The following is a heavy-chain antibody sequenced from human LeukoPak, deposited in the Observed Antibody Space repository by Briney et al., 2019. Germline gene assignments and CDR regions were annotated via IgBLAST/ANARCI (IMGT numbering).Heavy chain of an antibody. D-gene: IGHD3-10*02. CDR1: RFTFSSYS. CDR2: INRSGSTI. J-gene: IGHJ6*04. CDR3: AELGITMIGGV. V-gene: IGHV3-48*04. Sequence: GGSLRLFCAASRFTFSSYSMNWVRQAPGKGLEWVSYINRSGSTIYYADSVKGRFTISRDNAKNSLYLQMNSLTAEDTAVYYCAELGITMIGGVWGKGTTVTISS.